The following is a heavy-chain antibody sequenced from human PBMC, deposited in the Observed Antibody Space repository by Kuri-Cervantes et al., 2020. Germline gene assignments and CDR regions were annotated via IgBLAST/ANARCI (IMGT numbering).Heavy chain of an antibody. J-gene: IGHJ6*02. CDR3: AKAQYYDFWSGYYTHYYYYYGMDV. V-gene: IGHV3-23*01. Sequence: GESLKISCAASGFTFSSYAMSWVRQAPGKGLELVSAISGSGGSTYYADSVKGRFTISRDNSKNTLYLQMNSLRAEDTAVYYCAKAQYYDFWSGYYTHYYYYYGMDVWGQGTTVTVSS. D-gene: IGHD3-3*01. CDR2: ISGSGGST. CDR1: GFTFSSYA.